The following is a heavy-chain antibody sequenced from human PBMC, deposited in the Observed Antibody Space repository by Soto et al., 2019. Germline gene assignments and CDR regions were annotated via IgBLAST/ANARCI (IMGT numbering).Heavy chain of an antibody. J-gene: IGHJ4*02. V-gene: IGHV3-30*18. CDR2: ISHDGRNK. CDR1: GFIFGKYD. D-gene: IGHD2-8*02. CDR3: AKGGLPWWSQGSDF. Sequence: QVQLVESGGGVVQPGRSLRLSCEGSGFIFGKYDMYWVRQAPGKGLEWVTKISHDGRNKDYEDSVQGRFTISRDNSRDTMYLEMNSLRPEDTAIYSCAKGGLPWWSQGSDFWGQGTRVTVSA.